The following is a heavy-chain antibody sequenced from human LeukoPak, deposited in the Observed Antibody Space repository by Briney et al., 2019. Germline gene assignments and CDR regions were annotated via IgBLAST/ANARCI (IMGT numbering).Heavy chain of an antibody. V-gene: IGHV4-59*11. CDR1: GGSISTHY. CDR3: ARAQYASGSFFDY. D-gene: IGHD3-10*01. CDR2: IYYTGST. Sequence: KSSETLSLTCTVSGGSISTHYWSWIRQPPGKGLEWIGYIYYTGSTNYNPSLKSRVTMAIDTSKNQFSLELTFVSAADTAVYYCARAQYASGSFFDYWGQGTLATVFS. J-gene: IGHJ4*02.